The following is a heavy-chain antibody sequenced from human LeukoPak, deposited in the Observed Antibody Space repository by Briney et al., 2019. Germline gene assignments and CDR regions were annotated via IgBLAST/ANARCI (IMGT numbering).Heavy chain of an antibody. J-gene: IGHJ2*01. CDR2: IYYSGST. Sequence: SETLSLTCTVSGYSISSGYFWSWIRQPPGKGLEWIGYIYYSGSTYYNPSLKSRVTISVDTSKNQFSLKLSSVTAADTAVYYCARVGPVLRFLEWARNWYFDLWGRGTLVTVSS. CDR1: GYSISSGYF. CDR3: ARVGPVLRFLEWARNWYFDL. V-gene: IGHV4-30-4*08. D-gene: IGHD3-3*01.